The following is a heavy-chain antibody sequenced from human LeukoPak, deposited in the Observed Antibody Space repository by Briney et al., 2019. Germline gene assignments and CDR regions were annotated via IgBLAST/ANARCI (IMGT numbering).Heavy chain of an antibody. CDR1: GGSIGSFY. CDR2: ISYSGST. D-gene: IGHD6-6*01. J-gene: IGHJ4*02. CDR3: ARHFSGAAPGLV. V-gene: IGHV4-59*08. Sequence: PSETLSLTCTVSGGSIGSFYWSWVRQPPGKGLEWIGYISYSGSTNYNPSFRSRVTISVDTSKNQFSLNLSSVTAADTAVYYCARHFSGAAPGLVWGQGTLVTVSS.